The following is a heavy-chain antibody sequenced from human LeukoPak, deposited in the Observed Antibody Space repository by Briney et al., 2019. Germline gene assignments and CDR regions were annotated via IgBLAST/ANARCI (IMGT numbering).Heavy chain of an antibody. CDR2: IRQDGGDE. V-gene: IGHV3-7*01. Sequence: GGSLRLSCAASGFTFSSYWMSWVRQAPGKGLEWVANIRQDGGDEYYVDSVKGRFTISRDNAKNSLYLQMNVRRVEDTAFYYCARDWVSLSSGRVFDYWGQGTLVTVSS. J-gene: IGHJ4*02. CDR1: GFTFSSYW. CDR3: ARDWVSLSSGRVFDY. D-gene: IGHD3-22*01.